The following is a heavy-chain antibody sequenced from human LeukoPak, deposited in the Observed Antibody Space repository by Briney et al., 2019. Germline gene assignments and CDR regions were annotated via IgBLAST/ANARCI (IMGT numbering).Heavy chain of an antibody. V-gene: IGHV4-39*01. CDR2: IYYSGST. CDR1: GGSISSSSYY. CDR3: ARLGITMVRRTFDY. D-gene: IGHD3-10*01. Sequence: SETLSLTCTVSGGSISSSSYYWGWIRQPPGKGLEWIGSIYYSGSTYYNPSLKSRVTISVDTSKNQFSLKLSSVTAADTAVYYCARLGITMVRRTFDYWGQGTLVTVSS. J-gene: IGHJ4*02.